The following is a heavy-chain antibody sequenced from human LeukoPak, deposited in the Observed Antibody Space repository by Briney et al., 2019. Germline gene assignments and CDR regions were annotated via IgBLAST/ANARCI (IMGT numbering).Heavy chain of an antibody. CDR1: GFTFSDYY. J-gene: IGHJ4*02. CDR3: AREFTQRDY. Sequence: GGSLRLSCVASGFTFSDYYMSWIRQAPGKGLEWVSCISGSDGTIKYADSVKGRFTISRDNAKNSLYLQMNSLRVEGTAVYYCAREFTQRDYWGQGTLVTVSS. CDR2: ISGSDGTI. V-gene: IGHV3-11*01.